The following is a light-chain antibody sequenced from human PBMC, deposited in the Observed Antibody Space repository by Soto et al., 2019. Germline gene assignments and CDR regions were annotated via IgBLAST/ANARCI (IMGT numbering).Light chain of an antibody. CDR2: SAS. V-gene: IGKV1-12*01. CDR1: QDVSSW. Sequence: DIQVTPSPSSVSASVGDRVTITCWTSQDVSSWLAWYQQKPGKAPELLIYSASTLQTGVPSRFSGSGSGTDFTLTISSLQPEDFATYYCQPANSFPLTFGGGTKVEIK. CDR3: QPANSFPLT. J-gene: IGKJ4*01.